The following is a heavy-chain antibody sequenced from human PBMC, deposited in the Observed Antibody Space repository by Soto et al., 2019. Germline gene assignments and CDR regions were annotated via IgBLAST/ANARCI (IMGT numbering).Heavy chain of an antibody. D-gene: IGHD4-17*01. CDR3: AQYGDYSQEVRPNWYFHP. CDR1: GFSLSTSGVG. J-gene: IGHJ2*01. CDR2: IYWDDDK. Sequence: QITLKESGPTLVKPTQTLTLTCTFSGFSLSTSGVGVGWIRQPPGKALEWLALIYWDDDKRYSPSLKSRLTIAKDTSKHQVVLTMTAMDPVDTAPYYCAQYGDYSQEVRPNWYFHPWGRGTLVTVSS. V-gene: IGHV2-5*02.